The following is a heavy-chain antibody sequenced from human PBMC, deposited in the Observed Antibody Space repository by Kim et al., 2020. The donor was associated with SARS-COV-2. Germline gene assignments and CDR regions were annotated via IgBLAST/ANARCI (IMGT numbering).Heavy chain of an antibody. CDR2: INHSGST. Sequence: SETLSLTCAVYGGSFSGYYWSWIRQPPGKGLEWIGEINHSGSTNYNPSLKSRVTISVDTSKNQFSLKLSSVTAADTAVYYCARGNYTMVRGVIYYGMDVWGQGTTVTVSS. J-gene: IGHJ6*02. V-gene: IGHV4-34*01. D-gene: IGHD3-10*01. CDR3: ARGNYTMVRGVIYYGMDV. CDR1: GGSFSGYY.